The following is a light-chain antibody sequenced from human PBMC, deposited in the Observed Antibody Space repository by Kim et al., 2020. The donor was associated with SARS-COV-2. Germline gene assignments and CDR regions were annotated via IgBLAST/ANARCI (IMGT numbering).Light chain of an antibody. V-gene: IGLV6-57*01. CDR1: SGSIASNY. CDR2: EDN. CDR3: QSYDSSNWV. Sequence: NFILTQPHSVSESPGKTVTISCTRSSGSIASNYVQWYQQRPGSSPTTVIYEDNQRPSGVPDRFSGSIDSSYNSASLTISGLKTEDEADYYCQSYDSSNWVFGGGTQLTVL. J-gene: IGLJ3*02.